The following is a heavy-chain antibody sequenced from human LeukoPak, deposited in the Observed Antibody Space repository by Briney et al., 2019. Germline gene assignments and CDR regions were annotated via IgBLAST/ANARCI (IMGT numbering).Heavy chain of an antibody. J-gene: IGHJ4*02. Sequence: GGSLRLSCAASGXTFXXXXXXXXXXAPXXXXXWXSVIGGTGGNTYYAAYVKGRFTISRDNSKNTLYLQMNSLRAEDTAVYFCAKRWVYGGPYFWGQGTLVTVSS. V-gene: IGHV3-23*01. CDR3: AKRWVYGGPYF. CDR1: GXTFXXXX. D-gene: IGHD4-23*01. CDR2: IGGTGGNT.